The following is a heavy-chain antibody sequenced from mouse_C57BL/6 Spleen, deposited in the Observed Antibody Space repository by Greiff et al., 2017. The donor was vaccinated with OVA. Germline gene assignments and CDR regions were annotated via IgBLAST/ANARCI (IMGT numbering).Heavy chain of an antibody. CDR1: GFTFSSYG. CDR2: ISSGGSYT. CDR3: ASGGGYPAWFAY. Sequence: EVKLVESGGDLVKPGGSLKLSCAASGFTFSSYGMSWVRQTPDKRLEWVATISSGGSYTYYPDSVKGRFTISRDNAKNTLYLQMSSLKSEDTAMYYCASGGGYPAWFAYWGQGTLVTVSA. V-gene: IGHV5-6*02. D-gene: IGHD2-2*01. J-gene: IGHJ3*01.